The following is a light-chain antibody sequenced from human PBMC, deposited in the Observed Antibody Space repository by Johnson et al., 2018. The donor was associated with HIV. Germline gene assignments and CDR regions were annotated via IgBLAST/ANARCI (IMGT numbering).Light chain of an antibody. CDR1: SSNIGNNY. J-gene: IGLJ1*01. Sequence: QSVLTQPPSVSAAPGQKVTISCSGSSSNIGNNYVSWYQQLPGTAPKLLIYENNKRPSGIPERFSGSKSGTSSTLGITVPQTWDEADYYCGTWDSSLSAGVFGTGTKVTVL. CDR3: GTWDSSLSAGV. V-gene: IGLV1-51*02. CDR2: ENN.